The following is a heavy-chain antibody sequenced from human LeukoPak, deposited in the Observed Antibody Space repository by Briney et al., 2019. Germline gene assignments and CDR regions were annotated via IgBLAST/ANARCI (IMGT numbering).Heavy chain of an antibody. J-gene: IGHJ5*02. Sequence: SETLSLTCTVSGGSISSSSYYWGWIRQPPGKGLEWIGSIYYSGSTYYNPSLKSRVTISVDTSKNQFSLKLSSVTAADTAVYYCARGRENTAAGRENWFDPWGQGTLVTVSS. CDR1: GGSISSSSYY. CDR2: IYYSGST. CDR3: ARGRENTAAGRENWFDP. D-gene: IGHD6-13*01. V-gene: IGHV4-39*01.